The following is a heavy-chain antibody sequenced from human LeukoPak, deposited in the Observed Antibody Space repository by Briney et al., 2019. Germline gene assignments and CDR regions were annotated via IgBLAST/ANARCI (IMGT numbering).Heavy chain of an antibody. D-gene: IGHD2-21*02. CDR1: GLTFSSYS. Sequence: GGSLRLSCAASGLTFSSYSMNWVRQAPGKGLEWVSYISSSSSTIYYADSVKGRFTISRDNAKNSLYLQMNSLRAEDTAVYYCARDYEGDTDVVTAPHYYYYYGMDVWGQGTTATVSS. V-gene: IGHV3-48*01. J-gene: IGHJ6*02. CDR2: ISSSSSTI. CDR3: ARDYEGDTDVVTAPHYYYYYGMDV.